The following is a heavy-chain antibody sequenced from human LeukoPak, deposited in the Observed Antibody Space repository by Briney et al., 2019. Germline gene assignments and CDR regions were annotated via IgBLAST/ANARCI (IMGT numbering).Heavy chain of an antibody. CDR2: IYYSGNT. J-gene: IGHJ5*02. Sequence: PSETLSLTCTVSGGSVTIGSYYWSWIRQPPGKGLEWIGCIYYSGNTDYNPSLESRVTISVDTSKNQFSLKLNSVTAADTAVYFYARVYYYSSYWFDPWGQGTLVTVSS. V-gene: IGHV4-61*01. D-gene: IGHD3-10*01. CDR3: ARVYYYSSYWFDP. CDR1: GGSVTIGSYY.